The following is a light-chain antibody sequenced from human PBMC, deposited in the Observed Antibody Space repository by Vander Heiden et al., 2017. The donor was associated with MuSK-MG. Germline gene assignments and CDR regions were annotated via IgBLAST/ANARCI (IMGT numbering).Light chain of an antibody. Sequence: EIVMTQSRATRSVSPGERATLSCRASQSVSSNLAWYQQKPGQAPRLLIYGASTRATGIPARFSGSGSGTEFTLTISSLQSEDFAVYYCQQYNNWPPMYTFGQGTKLEIK. CDR1: QSVSSN. J-gene: IGKJ2*01. CDR3: QQYNNWPPMYT. V-gene: IGKV3-15*01. CDR2: GAS.